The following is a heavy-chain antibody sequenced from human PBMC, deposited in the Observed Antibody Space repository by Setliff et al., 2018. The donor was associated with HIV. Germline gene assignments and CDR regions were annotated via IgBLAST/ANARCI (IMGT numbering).Heavy chain of an antibody. Sequence: PSETLSLTCGVSGYSIRSGYYWGWIRQPPGKGLEWIGSIYESGSPYYNSSLKSRVTISVDTSKNQFSLNLSSVTAADTAVYYCARQTYKSGRYDSWGQGTLVTVS. CDR1: GYSIRSGYY. D-gene: IGHD3-3*01. CDR2: IYESGSP. V-gene: IGHV4-38-2*01. J-gene: IGHJ5*01. CDR3: ARQTYKSGRYDS.